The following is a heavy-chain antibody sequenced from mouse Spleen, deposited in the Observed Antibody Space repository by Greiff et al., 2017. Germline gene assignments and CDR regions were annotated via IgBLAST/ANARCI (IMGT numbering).Heavy chain of an antibody. CDR3: ARSTYGSSPFAY. D-gene: IGHD1-1*01. J-gene: IGHJ3*01. CDR2: INPSSGYT. V-gene: IGHV1-4*01. CDR1: GYTFTSYT. Sequence: QVQLQQSGAELARPGASVKMSCKASGYTFTSYTMHWVKQRPGQGLEWIGYINPSSGYTKYNQKFKDKATLTADKSSSTAYMQLSSLTSEDSAVYYCARSTYGSSPFAYWGQGTLVTVSA.